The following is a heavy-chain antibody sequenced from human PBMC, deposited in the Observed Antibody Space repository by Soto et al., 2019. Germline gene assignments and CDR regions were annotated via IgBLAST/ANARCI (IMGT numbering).Heavy chain of an antibody. CDR1: GYTFSMSG. J-gene: IGHJ6*02. Sequence: QVQLVQSGAEVKKPGASVKVSCKSSGYTFSMSGISWVRQAPGQGLEWMGWISGYNGNTNYEKKFQDRVTMTTETTTNTAYMELRSLRSDDTAVYYCAREGPRPYYYYGMDVWGQGTTVTVSS. V-gene: IGHV1-18*01. CDR3: AREGPRPYYYYGMDV. CDR2: ISGYNGNT.